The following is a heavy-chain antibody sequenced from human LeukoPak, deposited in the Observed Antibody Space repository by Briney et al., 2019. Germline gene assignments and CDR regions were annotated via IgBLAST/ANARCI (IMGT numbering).Heavy chain of an antibody. CDR2: INPSGGST. D-gene: IGHD5-18*01. V-gene: IGHV1-46*01. CDR1: GYTFTSYY. CDR3: ARERASAAMAPLFDP. J-gene: IGHJ5*02. Sequence: GASVKVSCKASGYTFTSYYMHWVRQAPGQGLEWMGIINPSGGSTSYAQKFQGRVTMTRDTSTSTVYMELSSLRSEDTAVYYCARERASAAMAPLFDPWGQGTLVTASS.